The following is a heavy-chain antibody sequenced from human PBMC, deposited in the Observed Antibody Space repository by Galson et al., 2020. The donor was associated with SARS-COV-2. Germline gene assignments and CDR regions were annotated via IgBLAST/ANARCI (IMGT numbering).Heavy chain of an antibody. V-gene: IGHV4-38-2*01. D-gene: IGHD2-21*02. CDR3: ARQGVNMIVLVTVPGWFFDL. Sequence: SETLSLTCAVSGYSASTTTSWGWVQLAPGTGLGWIRSTYPTARTYSNPSLESRVTISVDTSMNPFSLTLASVTAADTALYYCARQGVNMIVLVTVPGWFFDLWGRGTLGTVSS. CDR1: GYSASTTTS. CDR2: TYPTART. J-gene: IGHJ2*01.